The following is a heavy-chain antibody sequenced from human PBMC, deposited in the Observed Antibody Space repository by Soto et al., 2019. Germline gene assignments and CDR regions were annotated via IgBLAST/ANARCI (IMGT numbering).Heavy chain of an antibody. D-gene: IGHD2-21*01. J-gene: IGHJ4*02. CDR1: GFIFSNVW. V-gene: IGHV3-15*07. CDR2: IKSKIDGGTT. Sequence: EVQLVESGGGLVNPGGSLRLSCGASGFIFSNVWMNWVRQAPGKGLEWVGRIKSKIDGGTTDYATPVEGRFSISIDDSENTLYLQLDRLKAEDTAIYYCSASYSYWGQGTQVTVS. CDR3: SASYSY.